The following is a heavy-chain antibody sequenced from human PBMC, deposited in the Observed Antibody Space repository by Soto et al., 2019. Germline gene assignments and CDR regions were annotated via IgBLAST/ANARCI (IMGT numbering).Heavy chain of an antibody. CDR2: IYYTGST. V-gene: IGHV4-31*03. D-gene: IGHD5-12*01. J-gene: IGHJ4*02. CDR1: GASIRSGGFY. Sequence: PSETLSLTCSVSGASIRSGGFYWSWLRQSPGKGLEWIGHIYYTGSTFVSPSLKGRLTISLDTSKNQLSLDLSSVTAADTAMYYCARIEMASIKWGRGTLVTVSS. CDR3: ARIEMASIK.